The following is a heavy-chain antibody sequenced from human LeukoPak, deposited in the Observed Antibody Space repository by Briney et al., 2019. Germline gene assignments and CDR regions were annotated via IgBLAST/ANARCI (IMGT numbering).Heavy chain of an antibody. CDR1: GDSISSYY. CDR3: ARLTRFSTSPDRYYLDY. CDR2: IYTSGGT. J-gene: IGHJ4*02. D-gene: IGHD6-6*01. Sequence: SETLSLTCTVSGDSISSYYWSWVRQPPGKGLEWIGYIYTSGGTNYIPSLKGRVTLSIDTSKNKFSLKLSPVTAADSTVYYCARLTRFSTSPDRYYLDYWGQGTLVTVSS. V-gene: IGHV4-4*09.